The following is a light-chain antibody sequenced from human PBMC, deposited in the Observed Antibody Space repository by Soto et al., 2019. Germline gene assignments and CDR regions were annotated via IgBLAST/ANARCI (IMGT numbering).Light chain of an antibody. V-gene: IGKV3-11*01. CDR1: QSVSSY. J-gene: IGKJ5*01. Sequence: EIVLTQSPATLSLSPGERATLSCRASQSVSSYLAWNQQKPGQAPRLLIYDASNRATGIPARFSGSGSGTDFTLTISSLEPEDFAVYYCQQRSNWPPITFGQGTRLEN. CDR3: QQRSNWPPIT. CDR2: DAS.